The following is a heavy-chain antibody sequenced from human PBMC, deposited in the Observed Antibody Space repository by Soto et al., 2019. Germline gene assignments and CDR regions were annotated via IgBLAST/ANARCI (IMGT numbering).Heavy chain of an antibody. CDR2: IYYSGST. Sequence: SETLSLTCTVSGGSISSGGYYWSWIRQHPGKGLEWIGYIYYSGSTYYNPSLKSRVTISVDTSKNQFSLKLSSVTAADTAVYYCARSPTEPPEDSGSALLPYYFDYWGQGTLVTVSS. CDR3: ARSPTEPPEDSGSALLPYYFDY. V-gene: IGHV4-31*03. D-gene: IGHD1-26*01. CDR1: GGSISSGGYY. J-gene: IGHJ4*02.